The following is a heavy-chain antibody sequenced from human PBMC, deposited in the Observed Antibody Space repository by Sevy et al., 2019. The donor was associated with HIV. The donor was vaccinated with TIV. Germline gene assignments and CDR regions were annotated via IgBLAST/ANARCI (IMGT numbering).Heavy chain of an antibody. D-gene: IGHD4-17*01. CDR2: INPDSGVT. CDR3: PRLTTKPTSDLDGMDV. J-gene: IGHJ6*02. V-gene: IGHV1-2*02. CDR1: GYMFTDYY. Sequence: ASVKVSCKASGYMFTDYYIHWVRQAPGQGLEWMAWINPDSGVTNYAQRFQGEVTVTRDTSISTAYMELSRLRSNDTAIYYCPRLTTKPTSDLDGMDVWGQGTTVTVSS.